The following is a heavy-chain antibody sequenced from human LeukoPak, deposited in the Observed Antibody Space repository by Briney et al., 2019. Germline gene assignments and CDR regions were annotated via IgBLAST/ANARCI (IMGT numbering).Heavy chain of an antibody. CDR2: IYYSGST. D-gene: IGHD6-13*01. Sequence: PSETLSLTCTVSGGSISSYYWSWIRQPPGKGLEWIGYIYYSGSTNYNPSLKSRVTISVDTSKNQFSLKLSSVTAADTAVYYCARGIAAAEHFDYWGQGTLVTVSS. CDR3: ARGIAAAEHFDY. J-gene: IGHJ4*02. V-gene: IGHV4-59*01. CDR1: GGSISSYY.